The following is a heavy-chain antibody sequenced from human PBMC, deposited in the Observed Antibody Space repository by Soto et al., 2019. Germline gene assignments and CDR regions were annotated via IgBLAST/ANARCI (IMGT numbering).Heavy chain of an antibody. Sequence: ASVKVSCKASGYTFTSYGISWVRQAPGQGLEWMGWISAYNGNTNYAQKLQGRVTMTTDTSTSTAYMELRSLRSDDTAVYYCARDKKTPISIAARRGWFDPWGQGTLVTVSS. J-gene: IGHJ5*02. D-gene: IGHD6-6*01. V-gene: IGHV1-18*01. CDR3: ARDKKTPISIAARRGWFDP. CDR2: ISAYNGNT. CDR1: GYTFTSYG.